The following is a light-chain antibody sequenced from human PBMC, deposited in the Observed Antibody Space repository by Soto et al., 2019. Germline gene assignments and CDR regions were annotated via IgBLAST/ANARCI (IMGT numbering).Light chain of an antibody. Sequence: IQMTQSPSSLSASVGDRVTITCRASQDIRKDLAWYQQKPGKAPQLLIFRASSLQSGVPSRFSGSGSGTDFTLTISSLQPEDFATYYCQQADIFPLTFGGGTKVDIK. CDR3: QQADIFPLT. J-gene: IGKJ4*01. V-gene: IGKV1-12*01. CDR2: RAS. CDR1: QDIRKD.